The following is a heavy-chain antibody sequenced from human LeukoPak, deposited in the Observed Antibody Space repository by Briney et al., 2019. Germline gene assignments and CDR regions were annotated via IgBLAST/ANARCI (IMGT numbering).Heavy chain of an antibody. CDR3: AVPALVGAKGSFHH. CDR2: MYHSGST. Sequence: PSETLSLTCTVSGGSISSGGYYWSWIRQPPGKGLEWIGYMYHSGSTYYNPSLKSRVTMSVDRSKNQFCLELSAVTAACSAWVYCAVPALVGAKGSFHHWGQGPLVPVSS. J-gene: IGHJ1*01. V-gene: IGHV4-30-2*01. CDR1: GGSISSGGYY. D-gene: IGHD1-26*01.